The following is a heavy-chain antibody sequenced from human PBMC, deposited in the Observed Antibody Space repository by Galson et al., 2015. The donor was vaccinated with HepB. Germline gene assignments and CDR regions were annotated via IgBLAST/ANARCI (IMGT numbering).Heavy chain of an antibody. CDR3: AKDISDGGAKRDTVMEKYYFYYMDV. V-gene: IGHV3-43*01. CDR2: ISWHGGRI. D-gene: IGHD5-18*01. CDR1: GFIFDDYT. J-gene: IGHJ6*03. Sequence: SLRLSCAASGFIFDDYTMHWVRQAPGKGLEWVSVISWHGGRIYYADSVKGRFTISRDNSKDSLYLQMNSLRSEDTALYYCAKDISDGGAKRDTVMEKYYFYYMDVWGKGTTVTVSS.